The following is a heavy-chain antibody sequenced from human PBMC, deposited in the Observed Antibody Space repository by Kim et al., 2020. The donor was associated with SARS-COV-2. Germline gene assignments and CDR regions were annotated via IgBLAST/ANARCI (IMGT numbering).Heavy chain of an antibody. Sequence: SVKVSCKASGGTFSSYAISWVRQAPGQGLEWMGGIIPIFGTANYAQKFQGRVTITADESTSTAYMELSSLRSEDTAVYYCARVRPAAILGQAMRYYYYGMDVWGQGTTVTVSS. CDR1: GGTFSSYA. CDR3: ARVRPAAILGQAMRYYYYGMDV. J-gene: IGHJ6*02. V-gene: IGHV1-69*13. CDR2: IIPIFGTA. D-gene: IGHD2-2*02.